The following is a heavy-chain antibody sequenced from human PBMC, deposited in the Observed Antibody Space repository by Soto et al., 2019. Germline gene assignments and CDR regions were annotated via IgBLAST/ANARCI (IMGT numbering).Heavy chain of an antibody. J-gene: IGHJ5*02. Sequence: QVQLVESGGGVVQPGRSLRLSCAASGFTFSSYAMHSVRQAPGKGLEWVAVISYDGSNKYYADSVKGRFTISRDNSKNTLYLQMNSLRAEDTAVYYCARDLEVAVAGAWGQGTLVTVSS. V-gene: IGHV3-30-3*01. CDR1: GFTFSSYA. CDR2: ISYDGSNK. CDR3: ARDLEVAVAGA. D-gene: IGHD6-19*01.